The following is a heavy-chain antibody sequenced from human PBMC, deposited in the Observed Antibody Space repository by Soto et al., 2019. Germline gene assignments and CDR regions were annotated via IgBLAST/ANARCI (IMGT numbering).Heavy chain of an antibody. CDR2: ISWNSGDI. Sequence: EVQLVESGGGSVQPGRSLRLSCAASGFSFDDYGMHWVRQGPGKGLEWVSGISWNSGDIYYADSVKGRFTISRDNAKRSLDLQMNSRRIEDTALYYCEKDNDFDRDGPFEYWCQGILVTVSS. CDR1: GFSFDDYG. J-gene: IGHJ4*02. CDR3: EKDNDFDRDGPFEY. D-gene: IGHD3-22*01. V-gene: IGHV3-9*01.